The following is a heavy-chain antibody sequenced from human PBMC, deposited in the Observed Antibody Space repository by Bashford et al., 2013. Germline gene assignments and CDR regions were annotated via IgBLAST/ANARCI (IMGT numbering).Heavy chain of an antibody. D-gene: IGHD1-26*01. CDR3: TTVPLLWELLRDY. CDR2: MNPNSANT. CDR1: GYPFGSTD. J-gene: IGHJ4*02. Sequence: ASVKVSCKTSGYPFGSTDVNWVRQAAGQGLEWMGWMNPNSANTGYALKFQGRVTMTWNTSIATAYMELRGLKTEDTAVYYCTTVPLLWELLRDYWGQGTQVTVSS. V-gene: IGHV1-8*01.